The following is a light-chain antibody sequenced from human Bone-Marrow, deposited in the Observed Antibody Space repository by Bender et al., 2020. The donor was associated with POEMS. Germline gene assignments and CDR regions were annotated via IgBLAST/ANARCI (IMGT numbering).Light chain of an antibody. CDR2: EAT. V-gene: IGLV2-23*02. Sequence: QSALTHPASVSGSPGQSITIFCTDVSNYNLVSWYQQHPGKAPKLIIYEATKRPSGVSHRFSGSKSGNTASLTISGLQPEDEADYYCCAYVGFSTFVVFDGGARLTVL. CDR3: CAYVGFSTFVV. CDR1: VSNYNL. J-gene: IGLJ2*01.